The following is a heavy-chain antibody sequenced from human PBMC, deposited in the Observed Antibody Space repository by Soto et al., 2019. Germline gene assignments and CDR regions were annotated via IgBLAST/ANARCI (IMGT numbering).Heavy chain of an antibody. V-gene: IGHV1-3*01. J-gene: IGHJ3*02. D-gene: IGHD1-26*01. Sequence: QVQLVQSGAEVKKPGASVKVSCKASGYTFTSYAMHWVRQAPGQRLEWMGWINAGNGNTKYSQKFQGRVTITRDTSASKAYMEMSSLRSEDTDVYYCERGIVGATNDDAFDIWGQGTMVTVSS. CDR3: ERGIVGATNDDAFDI. CDR1: GYTFTSYA. CDR2: INAGNGNT.